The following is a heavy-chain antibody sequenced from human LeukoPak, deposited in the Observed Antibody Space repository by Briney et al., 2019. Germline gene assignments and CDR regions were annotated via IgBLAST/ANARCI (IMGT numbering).Heavy chain of an antibody. CDR1: GFTFSSYW. J-gene: IGHJ4*02. D-gene: IGHD3-22*01. CDR2: IKQDGSEK. Sequence: PGGSLRLSCAASGFTFSSYWMTWVRQAPGKGLEWVGTIKQDGSEKYYVDSVKGRFTIPRDNAKISLYVQMNSLRAEDTAVYYCATTSGTYYYDSSGYYASVQGLFDYWGQGTLVTVSS. V-gene: IGHV3-7*01. CDR3: ATTSGTYYYDSSGYYASVQGLFDY.